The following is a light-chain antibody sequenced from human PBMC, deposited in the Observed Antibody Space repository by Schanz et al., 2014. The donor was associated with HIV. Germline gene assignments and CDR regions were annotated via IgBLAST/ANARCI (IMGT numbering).Light chain of an antibody. CDR1: QNIANY. CDR3: QHYNSYVWT. J-gene: IGKJ1*01. Sequence: DIQMTQSPSSLSASVGDRVTITCRTSQNIANYLNWYQQKPGKAPNLLIYGASSLQSGVPSRFSGGGSGTEFTLTITSLQPDDFETYYCQHYNSYVWTFGQGTRVEI. V-gene: IGKV1-39*01. CDR2: GAS.